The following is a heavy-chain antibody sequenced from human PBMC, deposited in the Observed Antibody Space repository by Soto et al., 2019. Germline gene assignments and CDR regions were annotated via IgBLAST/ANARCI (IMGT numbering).Heavy chain of an antibody. CDR2: ISGSGGST. D-gene: IGHD3-22*01. V-gene: IGHV3-23*01. Sequence: GGSLRVSCAASGFTFSSYAMSWVRQAPGKGLEWVSAISGSGGSTYYADSVKGRFTISRDNSKNTLYLQMNSLRAEDTAVYYCAKVFYYDSSGSPPHADYPGQVTLVTVSS. CDR1: GFTFSSYA. CDR3: AKVFYYDSSGSPPHADY. J-gene: IGHJ4*02.